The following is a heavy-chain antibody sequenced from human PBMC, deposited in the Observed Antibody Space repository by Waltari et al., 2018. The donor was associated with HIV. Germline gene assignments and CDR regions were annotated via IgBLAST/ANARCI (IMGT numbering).Heavy chain of an antibody. J-gene: IGHJ4*02. Sequence: EVQLVESGGGLVQPGGSLRLSCAASGLPFTKYWMNWVRQAPGKGLEWVANIKQDGSVVYYGDFVKGRFTISRDNAKNSLYLQINSLRVDDTAVYYCVRSGGLDSWGQGTLVTVSS. D-gene: IGHD6-25*01. CDR3: VRSGGLDS. CDR2: IKQDGSVV. CDR1: GLPFTKYW. V-gene: IGHV3-7*01.